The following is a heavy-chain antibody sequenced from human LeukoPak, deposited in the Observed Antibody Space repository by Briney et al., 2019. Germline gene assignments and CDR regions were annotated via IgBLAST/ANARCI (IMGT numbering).Heavy chain of an antibody. D-gene: IGHD3-10*01. Sequence: ASVKVSCKASGYTFTSYGISWVRQAPGQGLEWMGRINPNSGGTNYAQKLQGRVTMTRDTSISTAYMELSRLRSDDTAVYYCAREGTMYYFDYWGQGTLVTVSS. J-gene: IGHJ4*02. V-gene: IGHV1-2*06. CDR1: GYTFTSYG. CDR3: AREGTMYYFDY. CDR2: INPNSGGT.